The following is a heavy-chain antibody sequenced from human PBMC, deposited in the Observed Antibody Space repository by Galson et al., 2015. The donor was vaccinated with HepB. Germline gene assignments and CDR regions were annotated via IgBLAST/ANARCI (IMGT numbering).Heavy chain of an antibody. CDR2: IKQDGSQR. Sequence: SLRLSCAASGFTFSSYWMTWVRQAPGKGLEWVANIKQDGSQRHYIDSVRDRFTISRDISKNTLYLQMNSLRPEDTAVYYCARGDTSGYISYNYFDSWGQGTLVTVSS. CDR1: GFTFSSYW. J-gene: IGHJ5*01. D-gene: IGHD3-3*01. V-gene: IGHV3-7*01. CDR3: ARGDTSGYISYNYFDS.